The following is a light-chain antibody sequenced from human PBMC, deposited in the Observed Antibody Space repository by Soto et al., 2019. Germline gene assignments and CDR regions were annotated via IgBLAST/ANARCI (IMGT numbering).Light chain of an antibody. Sequence: VLTQSSATLSLSPGDSATLSCRASQSVNGLLGWYQQKPGQAPRILISDESNRATGIPARLSGSGFETDLNLTISRLEPEDFAVYYCQKRISWPLTCGGGTKVDIK. V-gene: IGKV3-11*01. CDR2: DES. CDR1: QSVNGL. J-gene: IGKJ4*01. CDR3: QKRISWPLT.